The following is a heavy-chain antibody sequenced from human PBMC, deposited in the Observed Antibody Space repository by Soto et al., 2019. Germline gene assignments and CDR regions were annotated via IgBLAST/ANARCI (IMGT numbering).Heavy chain of an antibody. Sequence: EVQLLESGGGLGQPGGSLRLSCAASGFTFSSYGMTWVRQAPGKGLEWVSFSSATGAGTYYADSVKGRFTISRDNSKNTLYLQMTSLRADDTAVYYCAKDRRAGGNYGFYSDFWGQGALFIVSS. CDR2: SSATGAGT. V-gene: IGHV3-23*01. D-gene: IGHD1-7*01. CDR3: AKDRRAGGNYGFYSDF. CDR1: GFTFSSYG. J-gene: IGHJ4*02.